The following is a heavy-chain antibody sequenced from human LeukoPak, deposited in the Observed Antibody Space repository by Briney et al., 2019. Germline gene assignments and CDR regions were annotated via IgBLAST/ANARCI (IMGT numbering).Heavy chain of an antibody. D-gene: IGHD2-2*01. J-gene: IGHJ6*02. V-gene: IGHV3-49*04. CDR3: TREAQYCSSTSCFGMDV. Sequence: GRSLRLSCAASGFTFSDYAMSWVRQAPGKGLEWVGFIRSKADGGTTEYAASVKGRFTISRDDSKNIHYLQMNSLKTEDTAVYYCTREAQYCSSTSCFGMDVWGQGTTVTVSS. CDR1: GFTFSDYA. CDR2: IRSKADGGTT.